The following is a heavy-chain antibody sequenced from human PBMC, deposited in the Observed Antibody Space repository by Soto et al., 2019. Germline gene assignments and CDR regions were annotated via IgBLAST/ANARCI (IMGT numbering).Heavy chain of an antibody. V-gene: IGHV4-59*01. Sequence: SETLSLTCTVSGGSISSYYWSWIRQPPGKGLEWIGYIYYSVGTNYNPSLKSRVTISLDKSKSQFSLRLISVTAADTAVYYCTREKSDDNYFDPWGQGTLVTVSS. CDR1: GGSISSYY. J-gene: IGHJ5*02. CDR3: TREKSDDNYFDP. CDR2: IYYSVGT.